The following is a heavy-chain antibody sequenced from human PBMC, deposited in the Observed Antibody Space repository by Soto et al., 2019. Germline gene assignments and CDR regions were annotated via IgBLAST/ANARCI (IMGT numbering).Heavy chain of an antibody. V-gene: IGHV3-48*01. Sequence: PVGSLRLSCIDSGLNFNNYGMNWVRQAPGKGLEWIAYISSSGSTMLYADSVKGRFTISRDNAKRSMYLQMTSLRAEDTAVYYCAKDPISPQWPALYWGQGTLVTVSS. CDR3: AKDPISPQWPALY. D-gene: IGHD6-19*01. CDR2: ISSSGSTM. CDR1: GLNFNNYG. J-gene: IGHJ4*02.